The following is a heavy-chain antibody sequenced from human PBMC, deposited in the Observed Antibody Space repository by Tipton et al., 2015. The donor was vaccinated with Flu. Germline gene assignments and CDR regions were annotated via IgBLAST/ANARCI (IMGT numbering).Heavy chain of an antibody. CDR3: ARHTGDSVRGVIDY. Sequence: TLSLTCAVSGDSISSRYYWGWIRQPPGRGLEWIGNIHLSGNTYYNPSLKSRVTISVDTSKNQFSLKLRSVTAADTAVYYCARHTGDSVRGVIDYWGQGTLVTVSS. D-gene: IGHD3-10*02. CDR1: GDSISSRYY. CDR2: IHLSGNT. J-gene: IGHJ4*02. V-gene: IGHV4-38-2*01.